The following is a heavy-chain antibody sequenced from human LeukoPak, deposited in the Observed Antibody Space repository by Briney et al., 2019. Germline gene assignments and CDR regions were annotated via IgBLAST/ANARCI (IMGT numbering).Heavy chain of an antibody. CDR1: GGTFSSYA. D-gene: IGHD2-15*01. Sequence: SVKVSCKASGGTFSSYAISWVRQAPGQGLEWMGGIIPIFGTANHAQKFQGRVTITADESTSTAYMELSSLRSEDTAVYYCASFGYCSGGSCSGVFDPWGQGTLVTVSS. CDR3: ASFGYCSGGSCSGVFDP. J-gene: IGHJ5*02. V-gene: IGHV1-69*13. CDR2: IIPIFGTA.